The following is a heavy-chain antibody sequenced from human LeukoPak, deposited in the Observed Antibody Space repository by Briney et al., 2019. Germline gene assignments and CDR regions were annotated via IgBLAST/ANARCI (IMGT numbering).Heavy chain of an antibody. V-gene: IGHV1-69*05. CDR2: ILPIFGTP. CDR1: GGTFSSYA. D-gene: IGHD3-3*01. J-gene: IGHJ5*02. CDR3: ARVTFGTFGWFDP. Sequence: PVKVSCKASGGTFSSYAISWVRQAPGQGLEWMGGILPIFGTPNYPQKFQGRVTITTDESTSTAYRELSSLRSEDTAVYYCARVTFGTFGWFDPWGQGTLVTVSS.